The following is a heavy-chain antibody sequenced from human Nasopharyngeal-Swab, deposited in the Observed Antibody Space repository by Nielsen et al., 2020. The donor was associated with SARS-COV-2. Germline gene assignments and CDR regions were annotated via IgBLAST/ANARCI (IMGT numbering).Heavy chain of an antibody. CDR3: ARVLLRALGKFGEGYAFDI. CDR2: TSSSSTYI. J-gene: IGHJ3*02. D-gene: IGHD3-10*01. Sequence: GESLKISCAASAFTFSGYWMNWVRQAPGKGLEWVSSTSSSSTYIYYADSVKGRFTISRDNAKNSLYLQMNSLRVEDTAVYYCARVLLRALGKFGEGYAFDIWGQGTMVTVSS. CDR1: AFTFSGYW. V-gene: IGHV3-21*01.